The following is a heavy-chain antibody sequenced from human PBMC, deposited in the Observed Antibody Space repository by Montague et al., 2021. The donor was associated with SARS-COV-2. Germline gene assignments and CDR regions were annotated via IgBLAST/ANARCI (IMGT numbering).Heavy chain of an antibody. CDR2: IYHSGST. D-gene: IGHD6-6*01. V-gene: IGHV4-38-2*02. Sequence: SETLSLTCTVSGYSISSGYYWGWIRQPPGKGLEWIGSIYHSGSTYYNPSLKSRVTISVDTSKNQFSLKLSSVTAADTAVYYCARDLNEYSSSGGFDYWGQGTLVTVSS. J-gene: IGHJ4*02. CDR1: GYSISSGYY. CDR3: ARDLNEYSSSGGFDY.